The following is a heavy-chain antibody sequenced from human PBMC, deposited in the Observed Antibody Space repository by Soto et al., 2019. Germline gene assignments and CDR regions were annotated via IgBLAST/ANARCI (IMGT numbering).Heavy chain of an antibody. J-gene: IGHJ4*02. CDR3: TTDLSVMYYYDCSGYYPDY. Sequence: GGSLRLSCAASGFTFSNAWMSWVRQAPGKGLEWVGRIKSKTDGGTTDYAAPVKGRFTISRDDSKNTLYLQMNSLKTEDTAVYYCTTDLSVMYYYDCSGYYPDYWGQGPLVTVSS. D-gene: IGHD3-22*01. V-gene: IGHV3-15*01. CDR1: GFTFSNAW. CDR2: IKSKTDGGTT.